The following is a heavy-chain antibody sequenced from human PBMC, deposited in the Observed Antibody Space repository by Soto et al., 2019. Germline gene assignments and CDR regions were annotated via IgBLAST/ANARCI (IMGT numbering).Heavy chain of an antibody. V-gene: IGHV4-4*07. J-gene: IGHJ4*02. CDR2: MYNSERT. CDR1: GGSIGGYY. CDR3: AREPLAHSYFDL. Sequence: SETLSLTCTVSGGSIGGYYWSWIRQPAGKGPEWIGRMYNSERTNYNPSLKSRVTMSMDTSKNQFSLRLTSVTAADTAVYFCAREPLAHSYFDLWGQGTLVTVSS.